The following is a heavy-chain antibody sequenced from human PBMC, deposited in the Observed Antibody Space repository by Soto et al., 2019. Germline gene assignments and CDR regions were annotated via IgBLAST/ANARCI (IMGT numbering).Heavy chain of an antibody. CDR1: GGSISSYY. Sequence: SETLSLTCTVSGGSISSYYWSWIRQPPGKGLEWIGYIYYSGSTNYNPSLKSRVTISVDTSKNQFSLKLSSVTAADTAVYYCARDSTSSWSGYYYGMDVWGQGTTVTVSS. J-gene: IGHJ6*02. CDR2: IYYSGST. CDR3: ARDSTSSWSGYYYGMDV. V-gene: IGHV4-59*01. D-gene: IGHD6-13*01.